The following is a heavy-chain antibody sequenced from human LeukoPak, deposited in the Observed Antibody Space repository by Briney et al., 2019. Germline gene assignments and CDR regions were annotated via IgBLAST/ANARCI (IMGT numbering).Heavy chain of an antibody. CDR1: GFTFSSYW. CDR3: ARGGSTRLAY. CDR2: IHPDGSEK. D-gene: IGHD2-2*01. V-gene: IGHV3-7*01. Sequence: PGGSLRLSCAASGFTFSSYWMSWVRQAPGKGLEWVANIHPDGSEKHHVDYVKGRFTISRDNAKNSLFLQVDSLRAEDTAVYYCARGGSTRLAYWGQGTLVTVSS. J-gene: IGHJ4*02.